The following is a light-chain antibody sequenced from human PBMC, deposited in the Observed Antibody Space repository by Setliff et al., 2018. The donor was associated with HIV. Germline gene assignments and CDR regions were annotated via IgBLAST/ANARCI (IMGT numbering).Light chain of an antibody. V-gene: IGLV2-14*01. J-gene: IGLJ1*01. CDR2: EVT. CDR1: GRDLGGFNF. CDR3: GSCTSTSPCA. Sequence: QSVLAQPASVSGSPGQSVSISCTGSGRDLGGFNFVSWYRQYPGKAPQLIIYEVTNRPPGVSSRFSSSKSGNTASLTISGLQAEDEADYYCGSCTSTSPCAFGTGTKVTVL.